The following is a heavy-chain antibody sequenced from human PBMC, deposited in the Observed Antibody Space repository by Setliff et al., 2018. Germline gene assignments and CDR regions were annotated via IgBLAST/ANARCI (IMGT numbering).Heavy chain of an antibody. Sequence: PSETLSLTCNVSGGSISSYYWTWIRQPAGKGLEWIGQIYTSWSTNYNPSLKSRVTISVDTSKNQFSLQLSSVTAADTAVYYCARMSGFLYIDVWGKGTTVTVSS. V-gene: IGHV4-4*07. CDR2: IYTSWST. CDR1: GGSISSYY. D-gene: IGHD3-3*01. CDR3: ARMSGFLYIDV. J-gene: IGHJ6*04.